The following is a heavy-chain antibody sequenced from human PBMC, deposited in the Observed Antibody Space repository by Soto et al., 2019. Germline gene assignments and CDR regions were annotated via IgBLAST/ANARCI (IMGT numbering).Heavy chain of an antibody. Sequence: GGSLSLSCSVSGFTFINYAMHWVRQAPGKGLEYVSSISSNGGPTYYADSVKGRFTISRDNSKNTLYLQMNSLRAEDAAVYYCAKERLSASDYWGQGTLVTVSS. J-gene: IGHJ4*02. CDR3: AKERLSASDY. D-gene: IGHD3-22*01. CDR2: ISSNGGPT. V-gene: IGHV3-64*04. CDR1: GFTFINYA.